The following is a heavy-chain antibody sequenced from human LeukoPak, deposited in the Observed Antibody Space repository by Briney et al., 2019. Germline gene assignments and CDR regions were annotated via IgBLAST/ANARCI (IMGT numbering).Heavy chain of an antibody. CDR2: ISSSGSTI. V-gene: IGHV3-11*01. CDR3: ARDRYGDYGYYYYYYGMDV. CDR1: GFTFSDYY. Sequence: GGSLRLSCAASGFTFSDYYMSWNRQAPGKGLEWVSYISSSGSTIYYADSVKGRFTISRDNAKNSLYLQMNSLRAEDTAVYYCARDRYGDYGYYYYYYGMDVWGQGTTVTVSS. D-gene: IGHD4-17*01. J-gene: IGHJ6*02.